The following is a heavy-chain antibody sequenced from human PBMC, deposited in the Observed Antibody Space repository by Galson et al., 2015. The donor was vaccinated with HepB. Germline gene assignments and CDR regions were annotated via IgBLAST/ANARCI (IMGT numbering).Heavy chain of an antibody. CDR2: INADGSST. CDR1: GLTFSSYW. V-gene: IGHV3-74*01. D-gene: IGHD3-3*02. CDR3: ARVHFWSGYWDGMDV. Sequence: SLRLSCAASGLTFSSYWMHWVRQAPGKGLVWVSRINADGSSTTYADSVRGRFTISRDNAKNTLYLQMNSLRAEDTAVYYCARVHFWSGYWDGMDVWGQGTTVTVSS. J-gene: IGHJ6*02.